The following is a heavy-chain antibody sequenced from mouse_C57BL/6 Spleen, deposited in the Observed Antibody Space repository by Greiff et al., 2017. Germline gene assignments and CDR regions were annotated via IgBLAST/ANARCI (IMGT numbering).Heavy chain of an antibody. CDR1: GYTFTSYW. J-gene: IGHJ2*01. V-gene: IGHV1-55*01. CDR2: IYTGSGST. Sequence: QVHVKQPGAELVKPGASVKMSCKASGYTFTSYWITWVKQRPGQGLEWIGDIYTGSGSTNYNETFKSKATLTVDTSSSTAYLQLSSLTSAGSAVYYCAREEYYYGRRRYFDYWGQGTTLTVSS. D-gene: IGHD1-1*01. CDR3: AREEYYYGRRRYFDY.